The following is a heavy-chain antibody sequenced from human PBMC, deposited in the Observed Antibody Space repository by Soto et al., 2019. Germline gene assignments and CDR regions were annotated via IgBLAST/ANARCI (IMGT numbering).Heavy chain of an antibody. CDR2: ISGSGGST. CDR1: GFTFSSYA. CDR3: AKDWQLWFGELSRLDY. D-gene: IGHD3-10*01. J-gene: IGHJ4*02. V-gene: IGHV3-23*01. Sequence: GSLRLSCAASGFTFSSYAMSWVRQAPGKGLEWVSAISGSGGSTYYADSVKGRFTISRDNSKNTLYLKMNSLRAEDTAVFYCAKDWQLWFGELSRLDYWGQGTLVTVSS.